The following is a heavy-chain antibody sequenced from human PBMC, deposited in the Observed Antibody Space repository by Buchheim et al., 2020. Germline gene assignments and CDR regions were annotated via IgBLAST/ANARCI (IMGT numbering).Heavy chain of an antibody. CDR1: GGTFSSYA. V-gene: IGHV1-69*04. D-gene: IGHD5-18*01. J-gene: IGHJ6*02. CDR3: ARDFSAMDNSYYYYGMDV. CDR2: IIPILGIA. Sequence: QVQLVQSGAEVKKPGSSVKVSCKASGGTFSSYAISWVRQAPGQGLEWMGRIIPILGIANYAQKFQGRVTITAAKSTSTAYMELSSLRSEDTAVYYCARDFSAMDNSYYYYGMDVWGQGTT.